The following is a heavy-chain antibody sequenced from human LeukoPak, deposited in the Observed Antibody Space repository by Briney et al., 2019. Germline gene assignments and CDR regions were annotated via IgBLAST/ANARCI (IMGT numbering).Heavy chain of an antibody. V-gene: IGHV3-23*01. CDR2: ISGSGGST. CDR1: GFTFSSYA. D-gene: IGHD4-23*01. CDR3: AKDYGGNSRFDY. J-gene: IGHJ4*02. Sequence: PGGSLRLSCAASGFTFSSYAMSWVRQAPGKGLEWVSAISGSGGSTYYADSVKGRFTISRDNSKNTPYLQMNSLRAEDTAVYYCAKDYGGNSRFDYWGQGTLVTVSS.